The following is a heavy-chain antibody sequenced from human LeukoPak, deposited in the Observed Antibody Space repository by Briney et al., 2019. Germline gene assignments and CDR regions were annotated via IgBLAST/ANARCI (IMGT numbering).Heavy chain of an antibody. CDR1: GGSIGRYY. V-gene: IGHV4-4*07. Sequence: PSETLSLTCTVSGGSIGRYYWSWIRQPAGKGLEWIGRVFTTGSTTCNPSLKSRVAMSVDTSKNQFSLKFTSMAAADTAMYYCARALTTADFDYWGQGTLVTVSS. J-gene: IGHJ4*02. CDR2: VFTTGST. CDR3: ARALTTADFDY. D-gene: IGHD4-17*01.